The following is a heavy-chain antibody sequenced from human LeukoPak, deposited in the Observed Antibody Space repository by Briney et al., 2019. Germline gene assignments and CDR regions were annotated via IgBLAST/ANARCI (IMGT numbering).Heavy chain of an antibody. CDR2: IIPILGIA. CDR3: ARVSRVGGYYYYGMDV. J-gene: IGHJ6*02. V-gene: IGHV1-69*04. CDR1: GGTFSSYA. Sequence: SVKVSCKASGGTFSSYAISWVRQAPGQGLEWMGRIIPILGIANYAQKFQGRVTITADKSTSTAYMELSSLRSEDTAVYYCARVSRVGGYYYYGMDVWGQGTTVTVSS. D-gene: IGHD3-3*01.